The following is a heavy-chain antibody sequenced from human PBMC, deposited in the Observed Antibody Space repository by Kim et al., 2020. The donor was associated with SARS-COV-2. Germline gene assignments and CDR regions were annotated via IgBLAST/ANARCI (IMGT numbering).Heavy chain of an antibody. CDR3: AREGWPRDYYYGMDV. J-gene: IGHJ6*02. V-gene: IGHV3-48*02. Sequence: GGSLRLSCAASGFTFSSYSMNWVRQAPGKGLEWVSYISSSSSTIYYADSVKGRFTISRDNAKNSLYLQMNSLRDEDTAVYYCAREGWPRDYYYGMDVWGQGTTVTVSS. CDR1: GFTFSSYS. CDR2: ISSSSSTI.